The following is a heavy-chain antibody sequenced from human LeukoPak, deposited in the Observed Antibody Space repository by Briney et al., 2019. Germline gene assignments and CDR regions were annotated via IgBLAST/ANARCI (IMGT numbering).Heavy chain of an antibody. D-gene: IGHD1-26*01. Sequence: SETLSLTCTVSGDAITSYYWSWVRQPPGKGLEWIGEIDHSGNSNYNPSLKSRVTLSVDTSKNQFSLKLRSATAADTALYYCARRPRNSGNNDGPSGLDYWGQGTLVTVSS. CDR1: GDAITSYY. V-gene: IGHV4-34*01. J-gene: IGHJ4*02. CDR3: ARRPRNSGNNDGPSGLDY. CDR2: IDHSGNS.